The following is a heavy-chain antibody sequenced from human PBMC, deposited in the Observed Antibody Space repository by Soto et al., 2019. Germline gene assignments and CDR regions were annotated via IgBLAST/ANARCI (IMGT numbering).Heavy chain of an antibody. J-gene: IGHJ6*03. CDR1: GYTLTELS. CDR2: FDPEDGET. CDR3: ATGPHSSTTTRKYYYYMDV. Sequence: QVQLVQSGAEVKKPGASVKVSCKVSGYTLTELSMHWVRQAPGKGLEGMGGFDPEDGETIYAQKFQGRVTMTEDTSTDTAYMELSSLRSEDTAVYYCATGPHSSTTTRKYYYYMDVWGKGTTVTVSS. V-gene: IGHV1-24*01. D-gene: IGHD2-2*01.